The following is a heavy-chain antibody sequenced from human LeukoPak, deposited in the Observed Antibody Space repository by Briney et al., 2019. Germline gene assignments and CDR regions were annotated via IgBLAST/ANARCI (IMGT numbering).Heavy chain of an antibody. CDR3: ARDKGDYHTRGSLFVF. V-gene: IGHV3-30-3*01. Sequence: PGGSLRLSCAASGFTFSSYAMHWVRQAPGKGLEWVAVISYDGSNKYYADSVKGRFTISRDNSKNTLYLQMNSLRAEDTAVYYCARDKGDYHTRGSLFVFGSQGTLVTVSS. J-gene: IGHJ4*02. D-gene: IGHD3-22*01. CDR1: GFTFSSYA. CDR2: ISYDGSNK.